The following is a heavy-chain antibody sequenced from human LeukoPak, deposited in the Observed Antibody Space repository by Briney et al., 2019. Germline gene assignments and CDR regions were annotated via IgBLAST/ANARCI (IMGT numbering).Heavy chain of an antibody. D-gene: IGHD2-2*01. Sequence: SETLSLTCTVSGGSISSYYWSWIRQPAGKGLEWIGRIYTSGSTNYNPSLKSQVTMSVDASKNQFSLKLSSVTAADTAVYYCASTSPAATLYYGMDVWGQGTTVTVSS. J-gene: IGHJ6*02. CDR3: ASTSPAATLYYGMDV. CDR2: IYTSGST. V-gene: IGHV4-4*07. CDR1: GGSISSYY.